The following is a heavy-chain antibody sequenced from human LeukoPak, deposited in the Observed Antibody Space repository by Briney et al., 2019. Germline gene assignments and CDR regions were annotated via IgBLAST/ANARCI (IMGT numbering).Heavy chain of an antibody. Sequence: GSLRLSCAASGFTFSNYAMSWVRQAPGKGLEWVSAISGSGGNTHYAGSVKGRFTISRDNSRNTLYLQMNSLRAEDTAVYYCAKSQNYYDSSGYSSLYFDYWGQGTLVTVSS. CDR3: AKSQNYYDSSGYSSLYFDY. V-gene: IGHV3-23*01. CDR1: GFTFSNYA. CDR2: ISGSGGNT. D-gene: IGHD3-22*01. J-gene: IGHJ4*02.